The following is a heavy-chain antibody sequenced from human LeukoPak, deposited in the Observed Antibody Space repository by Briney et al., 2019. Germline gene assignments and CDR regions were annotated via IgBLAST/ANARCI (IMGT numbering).Heavy chain of an antibody. D-gene: IGHD3-22*01. J-gene: IGHJ4*02. Sequence: ETLSLTCTVSGYSISSGYYWGWIRQPPGKGLEWVSAISGSGGSTYYADSVKGRFTISRDNSKNTLYLQMNSLRAEDTAVYYCAKGLKYYYDSSPSPGMYWGQGTLVTVSS. CDR1: GYSISSGYY. V-gene: IGHV3-23*01. CDR2: ISGSGGST. CDR3: AKGLKYYYDSSPSPGMY.